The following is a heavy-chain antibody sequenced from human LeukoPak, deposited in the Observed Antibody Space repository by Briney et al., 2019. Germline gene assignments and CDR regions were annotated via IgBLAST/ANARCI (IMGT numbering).Heavy chain of an antibody. D-gene: IGHD4-17*01. CDR2: INHSGST. CDR3: ASLRILDDYGDYSY. V-gene: IGHV4-34*01. CDR1: GGSFSGNY. Sequence: PSETLSLTCAVYGGSFSGNYWSWIRQPPGKGLEWIGEINHSGSTNYSPSLKSRVTISVDTSKKQFSLKLSSVTAADTAVYYCASLRILDDYGDYSYWGQGTLVTVSS. J-gene: IGHJ4*02.